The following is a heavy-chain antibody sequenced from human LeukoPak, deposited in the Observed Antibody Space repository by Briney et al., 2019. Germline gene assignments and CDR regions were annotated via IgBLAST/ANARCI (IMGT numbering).Heavy chain of an antibody. V-gene: IGHV1-69*13. D-gene: IGHD2-21*02. CDR2: IIPIFGTA. Sequence: ASVKVSCKASGGTFSSYAISWVRQAPGQGLEWMGGIIPIFGTANYAQKFQGRVTITADESTSTAYMELSSLRSEDTAVYYCARAEVVTTTISYYWGQGTLVTVSS. J-gene: IGHJ4*02. CDR3: ARAEVVTTTISYY. CDR1: GGTFSSYA.